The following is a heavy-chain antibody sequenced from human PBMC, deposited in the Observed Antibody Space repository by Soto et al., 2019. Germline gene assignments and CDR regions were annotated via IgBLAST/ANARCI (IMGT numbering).Heavy chain of an antibody. V-gene: IGHV1-3*01. CDR2: INAGSGYT. CDR3: ARDRVSLAMFGVPVGVFKN. D-gene: IGHD3-3*01. CDR1: GYTFTTFA. J-gene: IGHJ4*02. Sequence: GASVKVSCKASGYTFTTFAMHWVRQAPGQRPEWLGWINAGSGYTKYSQNFQDRVTISSDTSASTAYMGLSSLRSGDTAIYYCARDRVSLAMFGVPVGVFKNWGQGTLVTVSS.